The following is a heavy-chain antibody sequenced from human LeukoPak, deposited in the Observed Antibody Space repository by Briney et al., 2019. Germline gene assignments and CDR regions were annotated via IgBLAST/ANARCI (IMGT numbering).Heavy chain of an antibody. V-gene: IGHV3-49*04. CDR3: TRGDYGDYGAFDY. Sequence: GGSLRLSCTASGFTFGDYAMSWVRQAPGKGLEWVGFIRSKAYGGTTEYAASVKGRFTISRDDSKSIAYLQMNSLKTEDTAVHYCTRGDYGDYGAFDYWGQGTLVTVSS. J-gene: IGHJ4*02. D-gene: IGHD4-17*01. CDR2: IRSKAYGGTT. CDR1: GFTFGDYA.